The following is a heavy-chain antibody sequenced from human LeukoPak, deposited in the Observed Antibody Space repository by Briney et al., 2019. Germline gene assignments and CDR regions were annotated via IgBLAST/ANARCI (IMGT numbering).Heavy chain of an antibody. CDR2: ISGSGGST. CDR1: GFTFSNYA. D-gene: IGHD4-17*01. CDR3: AKDAVFGDYEWVFDY. V-gene: IGHV3-23*01. Sequence: PGGSLRLSCAASGFTFSNYAMSWVRQAPGKGLEWVSAISGSGGSTYYTDSVKGRFTISRDNSKNTLYLQMNSLRAEDTAVYYCAKDAVFGDYEWVFDYWGQGTLVTVSS. J-gene: IGHJ4*02.